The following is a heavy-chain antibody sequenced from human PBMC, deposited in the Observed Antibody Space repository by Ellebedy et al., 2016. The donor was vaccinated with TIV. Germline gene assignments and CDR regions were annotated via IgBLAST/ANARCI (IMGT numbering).Heavy chain of an antibody. CDR1: GGSTTPSF. CDR3: ATERRSGYPDVAYYFDF. Sequence: SETLSLXXTVSGGSTTPSFWSWVRQPAGAGLEWIGHISARGFTNYNPSVKSRITMSLDTSRNRFSLNLRSVTAADTAVYYCATERRSGYPDVAYYFDFWGQGTLVSVSS. CDR2: ISARGFT. J-gene: IGHJ4*02. D-gene: IGHD3-3*01. V-gene: IGHV4-4*07.